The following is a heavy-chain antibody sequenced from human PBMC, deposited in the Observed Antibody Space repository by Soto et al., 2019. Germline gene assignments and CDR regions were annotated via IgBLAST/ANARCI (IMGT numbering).Heavy chain of an antibody. Sequence: ASVKVSCKASGYTFTSYAIHWVRQAPGQSLEWMGWIHAGNGNTKYSQKFQGRVTITRDTSASTAYMELSSLRSEDTAVYYCARDRGGITVSSKPLGEWFDPWGQGTLVTVSS. J-gene: IGHJ5*02. CDR2: IHAGNGNT. D-gene: IGHD3-16*01. CDR1: GYTFTSYA. V-gene: IGHV1-3*01. CDR3: ARDRGGITVSSKPLGEWFDP.